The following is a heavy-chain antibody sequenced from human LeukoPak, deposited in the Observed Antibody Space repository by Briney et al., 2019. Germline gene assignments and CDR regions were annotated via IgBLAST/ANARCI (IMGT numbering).Heavy chain of an antibody. Sequence: SETLSLTCTVSGGSISSYYWSWIRQPAGKGLEWIGRIYTSGSTNYNPSLKSRVTMSVDTSKNQFSLKLSSVTAADAAVYYCARSGIKMIEVVNGAFDIWGQGTMVTVSS. V-gene: IGHV4-4*07. CDR3: ARSGIKMIEVVNGAFDI. CDR1: GGSISSYY. J-gene: IGHJ3*02. CDR2: IYTSGST. D-gene: IGHD3-22*01.